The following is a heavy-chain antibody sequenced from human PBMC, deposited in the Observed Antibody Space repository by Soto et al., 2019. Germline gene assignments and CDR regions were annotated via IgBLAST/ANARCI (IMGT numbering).Heavy chain of an antibody. CDR2: TYYAAYN. J-gene: IGHJ5*02. V-gene: IGHV4-59*01. Sequence: SETLSLTCSVCGGSITSDWWSCIRQPPGKPLHCIAYTYYAAYNNYNPILKTRVTISGDTSQNQVSLKLTSVTPADTAVYYCSRWDSNWFDPCGQGVLVTVSS. CDR3: SRWDSNWFDP. CDR1: GGSITSDW. D-gene: IGHD1-26*01.